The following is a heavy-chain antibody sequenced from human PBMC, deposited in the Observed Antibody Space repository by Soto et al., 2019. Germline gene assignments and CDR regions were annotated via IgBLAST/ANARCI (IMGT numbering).Heavy chain of an antibody. V-gene: IGHV4-28*01. CDR1: GYSISSSNW. CDR3: ARREIQGPIDY. Sequence: QVQLQESGPGLVKPSDTLSLTCAVSGYSISSSNWWGWIRQPPGKGLEWIGYIYYSGTTYYNPSRKSRVTMSVDTSKNQFSLKLTSVTAVYTAVYYCARREIQGPIDYWGQGTLVTVSS. J-gene: IGHJ4*02. CDR2: IYYSGTT. D-gene: IGHD1-26*01.